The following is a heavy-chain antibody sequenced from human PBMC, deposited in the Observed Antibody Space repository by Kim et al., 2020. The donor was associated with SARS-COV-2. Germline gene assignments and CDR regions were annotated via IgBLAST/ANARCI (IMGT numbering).Heavy chain of an antibody. J-gene: IGHJ4*02. CDR2: INHSGST. CDR1: GGSFSGYY. CDR3: ARGLHHHSRSWYSFDY. V-gene: IGHV4-34*01. D-gene: IGHD6-13*01. Sequence: SETLSLTCAVYGGSFSGYYWSWIRQPPGKGLEWIGEINHSGSTNYNPSLKSRVTISVDTSKNQFSLKLSSVTDADMAVYYCARGLHHHSRSWYSFDYWGQGTLVTVSS.